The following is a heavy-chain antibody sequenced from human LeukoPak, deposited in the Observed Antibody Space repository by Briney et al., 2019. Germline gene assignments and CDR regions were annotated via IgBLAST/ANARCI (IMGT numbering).Heavy chain of an antibody. Sequence: PGGSLRLSCAASGVTFSTYAMSWVRHAPGKGVEWVSAISGSGGGTYYADSVKSRFTISRDNSRNTLFLQMNSLRAEDAGVYYCAKDTTWIQLWLTWGQGTLVTVSS. CDR2: ISGSGGGT. CDR3: AKDTTWIQLWLT. D-gene: IGHD5-18*01. V-gene: IGHV3-23*01. CDR1: GVTFSTYA. J-gene: IGHJ4*02.